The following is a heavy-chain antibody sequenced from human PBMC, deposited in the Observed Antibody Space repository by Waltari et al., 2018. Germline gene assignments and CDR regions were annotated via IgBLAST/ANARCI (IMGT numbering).Heavy chain of an antibody. CDR2: INHSGST. CDR3: ARPKLAYSSSKVWFDP. D-gene: IGHD6-6*01. V-gene: IGHV4-34*01. J-gene: IGHJ5*02. Sequence: QVQLQQWGAGLLKPSETLSLTCAVYGGSFSGYYWSWIRQPPGKGLEWIGEINHSGSTSSNPSLKSRGTISVDTAKNQFSLKLSSGTAADTAVYYCARPKLAYSSSKVWFDPWGQGTLVTVSS. CDR1: GGSFSGYY.